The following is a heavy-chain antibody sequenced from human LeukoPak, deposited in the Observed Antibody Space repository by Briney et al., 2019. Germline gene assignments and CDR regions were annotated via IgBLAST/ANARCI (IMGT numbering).Heavy chain of an antibody. CDR1: GYSFTSYW. CDR2: IYPGDSDT. J-gene: IGHJ5*02. CDR3: ALIVVVTAIGGWFDP. Sequence: GESLKISCKGSGYSFTSYWIGWVRQMPGKGLEWMGIIYPGDSDTRYSPSFQGQVTISADKSISTAYLQWSSLKASDTAVYYCALIVVVTAIGGWFDPWGQGTLVTVSS. D-gene: IGHD2-21*02. V-gene: IGHV5-51*01.